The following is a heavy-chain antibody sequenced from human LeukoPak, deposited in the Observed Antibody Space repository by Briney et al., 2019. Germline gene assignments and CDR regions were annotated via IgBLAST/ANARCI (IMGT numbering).Heavy chain of an antibody. CDR2: ISSSGST. Sequence: SETLSLTCSVSGDSITYFYWSWIRQAAGKGLEWIGRISSSGSTDYNASLKSRVTMSVDTSKNQFSLKLSSVTAADTAVYYCARGRRDGYNLEYFDKWGQGTLVTVSS. CDR3: ARGRRDGYNLEYFDK. CDR1: GDSITYFY. J-gene: IGHJ4*02. D-gene: IGHD5-24*01. V-gene: IGHV4-4*07.